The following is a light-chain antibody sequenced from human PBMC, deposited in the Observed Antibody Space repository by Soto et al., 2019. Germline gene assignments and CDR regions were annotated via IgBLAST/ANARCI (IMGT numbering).Light chain of an antibody. CDR3: LQDYNYPWT. V-gene: IGKV1-6*01. CDR1: QDIRND. Sequence: AIQMTQSPSSLSASVGDGVTITCRASQDIRNDSGWYQQKPGKAPKLLIFAASNLQSGVPSRFSGSGSDTDFTLTISSLQPEDFATYYCLQDYNYPWTFGQGTKVEIK. CDR2: AAS. J-gene: IGKJ1*01.